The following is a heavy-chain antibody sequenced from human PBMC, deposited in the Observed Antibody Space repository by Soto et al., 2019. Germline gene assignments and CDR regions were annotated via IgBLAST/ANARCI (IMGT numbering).Heavy chain of an antibody. D-gene: IGHD4-17*01. Sequence: EVQLVESGGGLVQPGGSLRLSCAASGFTFSSYSMNWVRQAPGKGLEWVSYISTTSSTIYYADSVKGRFTISRDNAKNSLYLQMNGLIAEDTAVYYCARVDYLRRPDYGMDVWGQGTTVTVSS. CDR1: GFTFSSYS. V-gene: IGHV3-48*01. CDR3: ARVDYLRRPDYGMDV. CDR2: ISTTSSTI. J-gene: IGHJ6*02.